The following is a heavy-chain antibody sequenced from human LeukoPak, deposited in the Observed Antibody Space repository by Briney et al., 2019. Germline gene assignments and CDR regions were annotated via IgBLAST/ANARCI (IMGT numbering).Heavy chain of an antibody. CDR1: GFTFSSYG. J-gene: IGHJ4*02. CDR2: IRYDGSNK. CDR3: AKDRVGDPAFFDY. V-gene: IGHV3-30*02. D-gene: IGHD3-10*01. Sequence: PGGSLRLSCAASGFTFSSYGMHWVRQAPGKGLEWVAFIRYDGSNKYYADSVKGRFTISRDNSKNTLYLQMNSLRAEDTAVYYCAKDRVGDPAFFDYWGQGTLVTVSS.